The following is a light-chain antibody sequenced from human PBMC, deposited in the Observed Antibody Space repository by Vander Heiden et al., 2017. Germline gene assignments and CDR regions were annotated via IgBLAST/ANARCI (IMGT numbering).Light chain of an antibody. CDR2: GKN. CDR3: NSRDSSGDHV. CDR1: SLRSYY. J-gene: IGLJ1*01. V-gene: IGLV3-19*01. Sequence: SSELTQDPAVSVALGQTVRITCQGDSLRSYYASWYQQKPGQAPVLVIYGKNNRPSGIPDRFSGSSSGNTAYLTITGAQAEDEADDYCNSRDSSGDHVFGTGTKVTVL.